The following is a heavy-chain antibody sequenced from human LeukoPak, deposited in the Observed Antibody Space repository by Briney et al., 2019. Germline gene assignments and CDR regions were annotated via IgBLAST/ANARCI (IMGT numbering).Heavy chain of an antibody. Sequence: SETLSLTCAVYGGSFSGYYWSWIRQPPGKGLEWIGEINHSGSTNYNPSLKSRVTISVDTSKNQFSLKLSSVTAADTAVYYCARVPFPSGSSLDYWGQGTPVTVSS. CDR2: INHSGST. D-gene: IGHD3-10*01. J-gene: IGHJ4*02. CDR1: GGSFSGYY. CDR3: ARVPFPSGSSLDY. V-gene: IGHV4-34*01.